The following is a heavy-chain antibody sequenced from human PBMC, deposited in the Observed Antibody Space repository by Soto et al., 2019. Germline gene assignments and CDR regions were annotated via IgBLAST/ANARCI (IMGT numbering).Heavy chain of an antibody. CDR1: GDSVSSGLYY. D-gene: IGHD2-15*01. CDR2: IYYSGST. Sequence: PSETLSLTCTVSGDSVSSGLYYWGWVRQPPGKGLEWIGYIYYSGSTNYNPSLENRVTMSLATSKNQFSLRLRSVTATDTAVYYCVRQYSGECSGGLCYHAFDGWGQGTMVTVAS. V-gene: IGHV4-61*01. J-gene: IGHJ3*01. CDR3: VRQYSGECSGGLCYHAFDG.